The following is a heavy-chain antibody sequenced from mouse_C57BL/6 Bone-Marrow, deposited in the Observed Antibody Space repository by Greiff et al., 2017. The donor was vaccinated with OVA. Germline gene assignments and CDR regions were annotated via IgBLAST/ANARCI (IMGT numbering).Heavy chain of an antibody. J-gene: IGHJ2*01. V-gene: IGHV5-4*01. CDR3: AREGEAAQATDY. Sequence: EVMLVESGGGLVKPGGSLKLSCAASGFTFSSYAMSWVRRTPEKRLEWVATISDGGSYTYYPDNVKGRFTISRDNAKNNLYLQMSHLKSEDTAMYYCAREGEAAQATDYWGQGTTLTVSS. CDR2: ISDGGSYT. CDR1: GFTFSSYA. D-gene: IGHD3-2*02.